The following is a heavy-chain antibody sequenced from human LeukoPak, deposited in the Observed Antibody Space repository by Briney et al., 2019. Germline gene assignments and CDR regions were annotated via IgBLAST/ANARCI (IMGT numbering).Heavy chain of an antibody. CDR1: GFTFSSYA. CDR2: ICGSGGST. D-gene: IGHD3-3*01. V-gene: IGHV3-23*01. Sequence: GGSLRLSCAASGFTFSSYAMSWVRQAPGKGREWVSAICGSGGSTYYADSVKGQFTISRDNSKNTLYLQMNSLRAEDTAVQYCAKDGICGVVITLTTDAFHIWGQGTMVTVSS. CDR3: AKDGICGVVITLTTDAFHI. J-gene: IGHJ3*02.